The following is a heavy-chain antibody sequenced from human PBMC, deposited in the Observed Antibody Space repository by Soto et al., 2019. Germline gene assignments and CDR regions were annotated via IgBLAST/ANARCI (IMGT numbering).Heavy chain of an antibody. Sequence: GGSLRLSCEVSDVRVSNQAMSGARPAPGKGLQWVSTIAGTGGSTYYLDSVRGRFTISTDKAKTTLYLNMNILRDDDTAIYYCARGESDYYYYYMDGWGKGTPVTVSS. CDR3: ARGESDYYYYYMDG. J-gene: IGHJ6*03. CDR1: DVRVSNQA. V-gene: IGHV3-23*01. D-gene: IGHD3-16*01. CDR2: IAGTGGST.